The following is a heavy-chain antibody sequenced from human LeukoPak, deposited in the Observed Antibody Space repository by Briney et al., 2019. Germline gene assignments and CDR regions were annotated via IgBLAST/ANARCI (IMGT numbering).Heavy chain of an antibody. CDR2: IWDDGSNK. V-gene: IGHV3-33*06. J-gene: IGHJ3*02. Sequence: GGSLRLSCAASGFTFSSYGMHWVRQAPGKGLEWVAVIWDDGSNKYYADSVKGRFTISRDNSKNTLYLQMNSLRAEDTAVYYCAKDWGSGSYQPDAFDIWGQGTMVTVSS. CDR3: AKDWGSGSYQPDAFDI. D-gene: IGHD1-26*01. CDR1: GFTFSSYG.